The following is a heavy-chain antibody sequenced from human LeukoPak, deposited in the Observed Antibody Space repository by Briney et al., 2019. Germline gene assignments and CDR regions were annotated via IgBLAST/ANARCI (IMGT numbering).Heavy chain of an antibody. V-gene: IGHV1-46*01. CDR2: INPSGGST. D-gene: IGHD6-19*01. CDR3: AGLSKQDVGAVAVDYYGMDV. Sequence: ASVKVSCKASGYTFTSYYMHWVRQAPGQGLEWMGIINPSGGSTSYAQKFQGRVTMTRDTSTSTVYMELSSLRSEDTAVYYCAGLSKQDVGAVAVDYYGMDVWGQGTTVTVSS. J-gene: IGHJ6*02. CDR1: GYTFTSYY.